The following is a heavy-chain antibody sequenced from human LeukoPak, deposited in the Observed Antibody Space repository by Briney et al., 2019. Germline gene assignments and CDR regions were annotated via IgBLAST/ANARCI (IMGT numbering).Heavy chain of an antibody. CDR1: GYTFTGYY. CDR2: INPNSGGT. D-gene: IGHD3-3*01. CDR3: ARIRRTISGVVISPFDY. Sequence: GASVKVSCKASGYTFTGYYMHWVRQAPGQGLEWMGWINPNSGGTNYAQKFQGRVTMTRDTSISTAYMGLSRLRSDDTPGYYCARIRRTISGVVISPFDYWGQGTMLTDSP. J-gene: IGHJ4*02. V-gene: IGHV1-2*02.